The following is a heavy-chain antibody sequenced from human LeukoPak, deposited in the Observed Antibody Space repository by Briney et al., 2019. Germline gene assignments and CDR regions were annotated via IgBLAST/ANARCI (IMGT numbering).Heavy chain of an antibody. D-gene: IGHD4-17*01. V-gene: IGHV4-39*07. CDR1: GGSISSSSYY. CDR3: ARYSDHQGYGDYDSDPTLYYFDY. CDR2: INHSGST. J-gene: IGHJ4*02. Sequence: SETLSLTCTVSGGSISSSSYYWGWIRQPPGKGLEWIGEINHSGSTNYNPSLKSRVTISVDTSKNRFSLKLSSVTAADTAVYYCARYSDHQGYGDYDSDPTLYYFDYWGQGTLVTVSS.